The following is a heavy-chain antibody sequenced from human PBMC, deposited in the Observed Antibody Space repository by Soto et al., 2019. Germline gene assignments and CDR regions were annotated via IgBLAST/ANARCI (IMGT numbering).Heavy chain of an antibody. CDR1: GFTFSSFA. CDR3: ARGTVTQVYYFDY. D-gene: IGHD4-17*01. V-gene: IGHV3-23*01. J-gene: IGHJ4*02. CDR2: ISGSGGST. Sequence: EEQLLDSVGGLVQPGGSLRLYCAASGFTFSSFAMSWARQTPGKGLEWVSGISGSGGSTYYVDSVKGRFTISRDNSKNMLYLQMNSLRAEDTAVYYCARGTVTQVYYFDYWGQGTLVTVSS.